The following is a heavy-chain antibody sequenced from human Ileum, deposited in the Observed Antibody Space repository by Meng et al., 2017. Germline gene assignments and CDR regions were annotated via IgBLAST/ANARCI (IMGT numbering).Heavy chain of an antibody. CDR1: GGDTHGDS. V-gene: IGHV4-34*01. CDR2: ISLSGRT. Sequence: GVILREPCQDLLQACCSYGGDTHGDSCAGLRLPPRKVLEWSGEISLSGRTTHNPSLKRRVTISAGTSKRQFTLKLCSLPASDMDAYSCARGWGIIWFGKWFDPWGQGTLVTVSS. J-gene: IGHJ5*02. D-gene: IGHD3-10*01. CDR3: ARGWGIIWFGKWFDP.